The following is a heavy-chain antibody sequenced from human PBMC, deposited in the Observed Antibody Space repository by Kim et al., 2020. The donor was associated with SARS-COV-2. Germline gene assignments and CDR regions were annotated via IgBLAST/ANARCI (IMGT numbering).Heavy chain of an antibody. Sequence: GGSLRLSCVASGFTITSYWMTWVRQAPGKGPEWVASKNQDGSEKNYVDSVKGRFTIARDNAKNSLHLQMSSLRVEDTAVYYCLRDFLGVWGQGTTVTVSS. J-gene: IGHJ6*02. V-gene: IGHV3-7*01. CDR2: KNQDGSEK. CDR3: LRDFLGV. CDR1: GFTITSYW. D-gene: IGHD3-16*01.